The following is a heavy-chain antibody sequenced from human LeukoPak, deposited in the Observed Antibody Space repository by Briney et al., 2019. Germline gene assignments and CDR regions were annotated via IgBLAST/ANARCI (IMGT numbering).Heavy chain of an antibody. CDR3: AELGITMIGGV. CDR2: IQYDGSNK. D-gene: IGHD3-10*02. J-gene: IGHJ6*04. CDR1: GFTFNNHA. Sequence: GGSLRLSCAASGFTFNNHAMHWVRQAPGKGLEWVAFIQYDGSNKYYADSVKSRFTISRDNSKNSLYLQKNSLRAEDTAVYYCAELGITMIGGVWGKGTTVTISS. V-gene: IGHV3-30*02.